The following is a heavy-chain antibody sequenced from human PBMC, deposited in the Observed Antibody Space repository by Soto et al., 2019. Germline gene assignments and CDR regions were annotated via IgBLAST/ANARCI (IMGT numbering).Heavy chain of an antibody. CDR3: AGRITMVRGVIMLPLD. V-gene: IGHV4-39*01. Sequence: SETLSLTCTVSGGSISSSSYYWGWIRQPPGKGLEWIGSIYYSGSTYYNPSLKSRVTISVDTSKNQFSLKLSSVTAADTAVYYCAGRITMVRGVIMLPLDWGQGTLVTVSS. CDR2: IYYSGST. D-gene: IGHD3-10*01. J-gene: IGHJ4*02. CDR1: GGSISSSSYY.